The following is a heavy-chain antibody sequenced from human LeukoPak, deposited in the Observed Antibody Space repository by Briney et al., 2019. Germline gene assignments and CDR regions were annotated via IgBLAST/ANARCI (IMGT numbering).Heavy chain of an antibody. V-gene: IGHV1-69*06. J-gene: IGHJ6*03. CDR2: IIPIFGTA. D-gene: IGHD6-13*01. CDR3: ARGDSSSWYDGLIMDV. Sequence: SVKVSCKASGGTFSSYAISWVRQAPGQGLEWMGGIIPIFGTANYAQKFQGRVTITADKSTSTAYMELSSLRSEDTAVYYCARGDSSSWYDGLIMDVWGKGTTVTVS. CDR1: GGTFSSYA.